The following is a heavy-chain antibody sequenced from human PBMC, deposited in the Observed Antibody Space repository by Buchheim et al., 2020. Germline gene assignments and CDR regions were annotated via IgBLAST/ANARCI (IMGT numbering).Heavy chain of an antibody. V-gene: IGHV1-69*02. CDR1: GGTFSSYT. Sequence: QVQLVQSGAEVKKPGSSVKVSCKASGGTFSSYTISWVRQAPGQGLEWMGRIIPILGIANYAQKFQGRVTITADKSTSTAYMELSSLRSEDTAVYYCARGLRLNQYYYYYGMDVWGQGTT. CDR3: ARGLRLNQYYYYYGMDV. D-gene: IGHD3-16*01. CDR2: IIPILGIA. J-gene: IGHJ6*02.